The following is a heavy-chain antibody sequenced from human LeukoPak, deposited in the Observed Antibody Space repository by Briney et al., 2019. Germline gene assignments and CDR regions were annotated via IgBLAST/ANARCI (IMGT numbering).Heavy chain of an antibody. V-gene: IGHV1-2*02. CDR2: INPNNGGT. CDR3: ASELIAAAGTGLGYYYMDV. D-gene: IGHD6-13*01. Sequence: GASVKVSCKASGYTFTGYYIHWVRQAPGQGLEWMGWINPNNGGTNYAQKFQGRVTMTRDMSTSTVYMELSSLRSEDTAVYYCASELIAAAGTGLGYYYMDVWGKGTTVAVSS. CDR1: GYTFTGYY. J-gene: IGHJ6*03.